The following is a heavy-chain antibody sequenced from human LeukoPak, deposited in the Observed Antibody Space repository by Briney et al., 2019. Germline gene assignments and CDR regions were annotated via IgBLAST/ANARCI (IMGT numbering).Heavy chain of an antibody. J-gene: IGHJ5*02. D-gene: IGHD2-2*01. CDR1: GGSISSSSYY. CDR3: ATYCSSTSCYPGANWFDP. Sequence: SETLSLTCTVSGGSISSSSYYWGWIRQPPGKGLEWIGSIYYSGSTYYNPSLKSRVTISVDTSKNQFSLKLNSVTAADTAVYYCATYCSSTSCYPGANWFDPWGQGTLVTVSS. V-gene: IGHV4-39*07. CDR2: IYYSGST.